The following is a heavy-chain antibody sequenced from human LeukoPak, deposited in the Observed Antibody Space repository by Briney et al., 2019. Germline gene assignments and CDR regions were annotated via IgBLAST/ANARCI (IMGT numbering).Heavy chain of an antibody. D-gene: IGHD3-22*01. CDR1: GFTFSTFA. Sequence: GGSLRLSCAASGFTFSTFAMIWVRQPPGKGLEWVSSIFPSGGEIHYADSVKGRFTISRDNSKNTLYLQMNSLRAEDTAVYYCAKDMISGYFDYWGQGTLVTVSS. V-gene: IGHV3-23*01. CDR2: IFPSGGEI. J-gene: IGHJ4*02. CDR3: AKDMISGYFDY.